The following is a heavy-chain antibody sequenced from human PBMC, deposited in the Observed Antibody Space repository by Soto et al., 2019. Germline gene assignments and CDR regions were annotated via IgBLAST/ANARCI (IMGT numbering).Heavy chain of an antibody. V-gene: IGHV1-69*13. D-gene: IGHD2-15*01. CDR2: TIPIFGTA. CDR3: ARDLIMVVAATPTYYYYYGMDV. J-gene: IGHJ6*02. CDR1: GGTFSSYA. Sequence: SVKVSCKASGGTFSSYAISWVRQAPGQGLEWMGGTIPIFGTANYAQKFQGRVTITADESTSTAYMELSSLRSEDTAVYYCARDLIMVVAATPTYYYYYGMDVWGQGTTVTVSS.